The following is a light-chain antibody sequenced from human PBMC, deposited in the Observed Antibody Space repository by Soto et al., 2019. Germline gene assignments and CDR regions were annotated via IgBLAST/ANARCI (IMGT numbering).Light chain of an antibody. V-gene: IGKV3-15*01. J-gene: IGKJ4*01. Sequence: DIVMMQTPLSSPVTLGQPASISCRSSHSITNNLAWYQQKPGQAPRLLIYGTSARATGVPDRFSGSGSGTEFTLTISSLQAEDVAVYYCQQYNSWPLTFGGGTKVDIK. CDR1: HSITNN. CDR3: QQYNSWPLT. CDR2: GTS.